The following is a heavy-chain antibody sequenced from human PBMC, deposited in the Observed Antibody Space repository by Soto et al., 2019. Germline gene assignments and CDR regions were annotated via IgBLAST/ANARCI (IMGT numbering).Heavy chain of an antibody. CDR3: ARVGWLQLSFYFDS. CDR2: IYYSGST. V-gene: IGHV4-59*01. D-gene: IGHD5-12*01. J-gene: IGHJ4*02. CDR1: GGSISSYY. Sequence: PSEHLSLTCTVSGGSISSYYWSWIRQPPGKGLEWIGYIYYSGSTNYSPSLNSRVTISVDTSKNQFSLKLSSVTAADTAVYYCARVGWLQLSFYFDSWGQGTLVTVS.